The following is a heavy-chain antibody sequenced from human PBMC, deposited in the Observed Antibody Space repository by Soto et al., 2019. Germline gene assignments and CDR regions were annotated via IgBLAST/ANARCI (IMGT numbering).Heavy chain of an antibody. V-gene: IGHV3-21*01. Sequence: GGSLRLSCAASGFTFSSYSMNWVRQAPGKGLEWVSSISSSSSYIYYADSVKGRFTISRDNAKNSLYLQMNSLRAEDTAVYYCASPFAGYYYDSSGPGAFDIWGQGTMVTVSS. CDR1: GFTFSSYS. J-gene: IGHJ3*02. CDR3: ASPFAGYYYDSSGPGAFDI. D-gene: IGHD3-22*01. CDR2: ISSSSSYI.